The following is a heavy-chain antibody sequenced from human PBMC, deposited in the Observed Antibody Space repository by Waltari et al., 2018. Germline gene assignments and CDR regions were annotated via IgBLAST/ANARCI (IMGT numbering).Heavy chain of an antibody. CDR1: GFTFSSYG. Sequence: QVQLVESGGGVVQPGRSLRLSCAASGFTFSSYGMHWVRQAPGKGLEWVAVIWYDGSNKYYADSVKGRFTISRDNSKNTLYLQMNSLRAEDTAVYYCAKKPAPSSSWYRDYGMDVWGQGTTVTVSS. V-gene: IGHV3-33*06. CDR3: AKKPAPSSSWYRDYGMDV. D-gene: IGHD6-13*01. J-gene: IGHJ6*02. CDR2: IWYDGSNK.